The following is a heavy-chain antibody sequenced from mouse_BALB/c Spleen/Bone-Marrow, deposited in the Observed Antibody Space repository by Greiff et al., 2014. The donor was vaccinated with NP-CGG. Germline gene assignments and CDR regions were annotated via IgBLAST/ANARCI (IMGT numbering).Heavy chain of an antibody. V-gene: IGHV14-3*02. CDR1: GFNIKDTY. J-gene: IGHJ3*01. Sequence: VQLKESGAELVKPGASAKSSCTASGFNIKDTYMHWVKQRPEQGLEWIGRIDPANGNTKYDPKFQGKATITADTSSNTAYLQLSNLTSDDAAVYYCASYYYGSNSFAYWGQGTLVTVSA. CDR2: IDPANGNT. D-gene: IGHD1-1*01. CDR3: ASYYYGSNSFAY.